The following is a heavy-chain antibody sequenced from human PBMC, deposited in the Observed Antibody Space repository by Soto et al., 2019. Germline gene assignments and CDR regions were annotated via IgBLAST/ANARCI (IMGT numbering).Heavy chain of an antibody. J-gene: IGHJ5*02. CDR2: IYDSGST. V-gene: IGHV4-30-2*01. CDR3: AREGSHSAYNFAIGIHIWSLDR. Sequence: SETLCLTCAVSGDSISRGGYSWTWIRQPPGKALEWIGNIYDSGSTSYNPSLKSRVTISVDTSKNQFSLRLTSVTAADMAVYYCAREGSHSAYNFAIGIHIWSLDRWGQRLPVRVSS. CDR1: GDSISRGGYS. D-gene: IGHD1-1*01.